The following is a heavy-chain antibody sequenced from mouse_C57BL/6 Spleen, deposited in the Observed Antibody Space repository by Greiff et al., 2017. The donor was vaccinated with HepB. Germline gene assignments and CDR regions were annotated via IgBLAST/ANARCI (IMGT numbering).Heavy chain of an antibody. V-gene: IGHV1S81*02. CDR3: ARIKNIVATYFDY. D-gene: IGHD1-1*01. J-gene: IGHJ2*01. CDR2: TNPTNGRT. Sequence: VQLQQSGAELVKAGASVKMSCKASGYTFTSYWMHWVKQRLGQGLEWFAETNPTNGRTYYNEKFKSKATLNVDKSSSTAYMLLSGPTFEDSAVYYCARIKNIVATYFDYWGQGTTLTVSS. CDR1: GYTFTSYW.